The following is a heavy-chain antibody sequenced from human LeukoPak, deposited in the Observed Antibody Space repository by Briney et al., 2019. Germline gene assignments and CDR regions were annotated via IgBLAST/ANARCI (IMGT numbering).Heavy chain of an antibody. CDR1: GFTFSSYG. CDR2: IRYDGSNK. Sequence: PGGSLRLSCAASGFTFSSYGMHWVRQAPGKGLEWVAFIRYDGSNKYYADSVKGRFTISRDNSKNTLYLQMNSLRAEDTAVYYCAKDRGYGDYVYWFDPWGQGTLVTVSS. J-gene: IGHJ5*02. D-gene: IGHD4-17*01. V-gene: IGHV3-30*02. CDR3: AKDRGYGDYVYWFDP.